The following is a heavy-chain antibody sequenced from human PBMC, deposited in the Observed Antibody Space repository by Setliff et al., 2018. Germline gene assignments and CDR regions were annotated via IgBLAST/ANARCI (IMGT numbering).Heavy chain of an antibody. CDR2: ISGSSTI. D-gene: IGHD2-21*02. CDR1: GFTFSSYS. J-gene: IGHJ4*02. V-gene: IGHV3-21*01. Sequence: GGSLRLSCAASGFTFSSYSMNWVRQAPGKGLEWVSSISGSSTIYYADSVKGRFTISRDNAKNSLYLQMNSLRAEDTAVYYCASGQVVTAYWGQGTLVTVSS. CDR3: ASGQVVTAY.